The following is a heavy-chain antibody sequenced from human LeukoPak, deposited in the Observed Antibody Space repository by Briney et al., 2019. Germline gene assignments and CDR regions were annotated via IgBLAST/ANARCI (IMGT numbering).Heavy chain of an antibody. V-gene: IGHV4-30-2*01. CDR3: ARFTQNYIFDY. Sequence: SQTLSLTCTVSGGSISSGGYYWSWIRQPPGKGLEWIGYIYHSGSTYYNPSLKSRVTISVDRSKNQFSLKLSSVTAADTAVYYCARFTQNYIFDYWGQGTLVTVSS. CDR1: GGSISSGGYY. D-gene: IGHD1-7*01. CDR2: IYHSGST. J-gene: IGHJ4*02.